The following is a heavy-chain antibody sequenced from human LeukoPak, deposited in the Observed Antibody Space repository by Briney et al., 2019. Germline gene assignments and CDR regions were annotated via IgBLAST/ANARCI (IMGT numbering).Heavy chain of an antibody. J-gene: IGHJ6*02. CDR2: IRSKAYGGTT. Sequence: GRSLRLSCTASGFTFGDYAMNWVRQAPGKGLEWVGFIRSKAYGGTTEYAASVKGRFTISRDDSKSIAYLQMNSLKAEDTAVYYCTRAEVYYYDTTGMDVWGQGTTVTVSS. V-gene: IGHV3-49*04. CDR1: GFTFGDYA. CDR3: TRAEVYYYDTTGMDV. D-gene: IGHD3-22*01.